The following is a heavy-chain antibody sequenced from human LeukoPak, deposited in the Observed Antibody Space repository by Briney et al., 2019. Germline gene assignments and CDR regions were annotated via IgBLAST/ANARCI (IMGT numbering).Heavy chain of an antibody. CDR3: ARGQRSRGSGSYYSF. D-gene: IGHD3-10*01. CDR1: GGSISIYY. V-gene: IGHV4-4*07. J-gene: IGHJ4*02. Sequence: SETLSLTCTVSGGSISIYYWNWIRQPAGKGLEWIGRIFTSGITNYDPSLKSRVTMSVDTSKNQFSLNLSSVTAADTAVYYCARGQRSRGSGSYYSFWGQGTLVTVSS. CDR2: IFTSGIT.